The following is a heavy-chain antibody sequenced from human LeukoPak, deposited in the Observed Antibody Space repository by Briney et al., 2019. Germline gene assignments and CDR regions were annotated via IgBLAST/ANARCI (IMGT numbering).Heavy chain of an antibody. J-gene: IGHJ5*02. D-gene: IGHD3-22*01. V-gene: IGHV3-23*01. Sequence: GGSLRLSCAASGFIFNNYGLIWVRQAPGKGLEWVSAISKDGGGTTYADFVKGRFTISRDNSKNTLFLQMNSLRAEDTALYYCAKGGSGYFLDLWGQGTLVTVSS. CDR3: AKGGSGYFLDL. CDR1: GFIFNNYG. CDR2: ISKDGGGT.